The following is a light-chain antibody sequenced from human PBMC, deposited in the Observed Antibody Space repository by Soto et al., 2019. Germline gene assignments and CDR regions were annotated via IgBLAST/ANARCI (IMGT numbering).Light chain of an antibody. J-gene: IGKJ5*01. Sequence: IQMSLSVSSVSASVGDSVSIVCRASQTIINYLNWYQKKPGKSPKLLIYAASSLQSGVPSRCSGSGSGTDFTLTISSMQPEDFATYYCQQSYTITFGQGTRLEIK. CDR2: AAS. V-gene: IGKV1-39*01. CDR3: QQSYTIT. CDR1: QTIINY.